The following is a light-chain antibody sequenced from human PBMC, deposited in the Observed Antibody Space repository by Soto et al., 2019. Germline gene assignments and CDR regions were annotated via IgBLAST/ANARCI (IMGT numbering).Light chain of an antibody. CDR2: DAS. CDR1: QSVSSY. Sequence: EIVLSQSPATLSLSPGVRATLSCRASQSVSSYLAWYQQKPGQGPRLLIHDASKRATDIPARFTGSGSGTDFTLTISSLEPEDFAVYFCQQRSTWTFGQGTKVEI. V-gene: IGKV3-11*01. CDR3: QQRSTWT. J-gene: IGKJ1*01.